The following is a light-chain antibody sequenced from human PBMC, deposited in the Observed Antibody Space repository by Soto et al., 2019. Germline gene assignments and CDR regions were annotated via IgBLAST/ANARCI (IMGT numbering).Light chain of an antibody. Sequence: EIVLTPTPGPMTWSPGERATHSCRSSQNVTNNYLAWYQLKPGQAPRILIYDASSRATATPDTFRGSGSGTDFTLTISRLEPEGFTLYHCQQYGRTPRTFGQWAKGDIK. V-gene: IGKV3-20*01. CDR1: QNVTNNY. CDR3: QQYGRTPRT. J-gene: IGKJ1*01. CDR2: DAS.